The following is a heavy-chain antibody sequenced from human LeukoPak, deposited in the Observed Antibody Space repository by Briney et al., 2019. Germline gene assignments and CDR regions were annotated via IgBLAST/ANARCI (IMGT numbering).Heavy chain of an antibody. D-gene: IGHD3-22*01. CDR1: GYTFTGYY. V-gene: IGHV1-2*02. CDR2: INPNSGGT. J-gene: IGHJ4*02. CDR3: ARSYYDSSGYLPL. Sequence: GSSVKVSCKASGYTFTGYYMHWVRQAPGQGLEWMGWINPNSGGTNYAQKFQGRVTMTRDTSISTVYMELSRLRSDDTAVYYCARSYYDSSGYLPLWGQGTLVTISS.